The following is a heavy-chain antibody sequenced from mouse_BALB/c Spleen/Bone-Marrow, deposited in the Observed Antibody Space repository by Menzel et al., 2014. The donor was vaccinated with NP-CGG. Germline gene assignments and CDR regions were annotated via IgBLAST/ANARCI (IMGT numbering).Heavy chain of an antibody. CDR2: IDPANGNT. Sequence: EVKLMESGAELVKPGASVKLSCTASGCNIKDTYMHWVKQRPEQGLEWIARIDPANGNTKYDPKFQGKATITADTSSNXXXXQLSSLTSEDTAVYYCARGDYGAFAYWGQGTLVTVSA. J-gene: IGHJ3*01. V-gene: IGHV14-3*02. CDR1: GCNIKDTY. CDR3: ARGDYGAFAY. D-gene: IGHD2-4*01.